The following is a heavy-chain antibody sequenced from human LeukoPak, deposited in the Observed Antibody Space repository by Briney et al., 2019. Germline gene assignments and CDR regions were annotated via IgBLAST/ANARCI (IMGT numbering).Heavy chain of an antibody. CDR2: INTDGSST. CDR3: AREGDYSNVQDV. J-gene: IGHJ6*04. Sequence: PGGSLRLSCAASGFTFSSYWMHWVRQGPGKGLVWVSRINTDGSSTSYADSVKGRFTISRDNAKNTLYLQMNSLRAEDTAVYYCAREGDYSNVQDVWGKGTTVTVSS. CDR1: GFTFSSYW. V-gene: IGHV3-74*01. D-gene: IGHD4-11*01.